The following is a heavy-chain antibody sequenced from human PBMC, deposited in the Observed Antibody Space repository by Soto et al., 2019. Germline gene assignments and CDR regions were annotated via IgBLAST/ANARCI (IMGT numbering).Heavy chain of an antibody. J-gene: IGHJ5*02. CDR1: GGTFSNYA. D-gene: IGHD5-12*01. Sequence: QVHLVQSGAEVKKPGSSVNVSCKASGGTFSNYAITWVRQAPGQGLECVGRIIPIFGTTNVAQKFQGRVTITADESTTTAYMELSGLRSDDTAVYYCAKDGGADGYFGNWLDPWGQGTLVTVSS. V-gene: IGHV1-69*15. CDR3: AKDGGADGYFGNWLDP. CDR2: IIPIFGTT.